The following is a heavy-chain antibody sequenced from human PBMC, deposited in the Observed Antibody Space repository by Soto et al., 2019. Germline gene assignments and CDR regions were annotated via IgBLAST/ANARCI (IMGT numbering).Heavy chain of an antibody. CDR1: GGSISSYY. CDR2: AYYGGNT. D-gene: IGHD5-12*01. V-gene: IGHV4-59*08. CDR3: ANHLSAWLRMEAFDV. Sequence: QVQLQESGPGLVKPSETLSLTCTVSGGSISSYYWSWIRQPPGKGLEWIGYAYYGGNTNYNPSLKSRVSISVDTAKILFARRLNSVTVADTAVYYCANHLSAWLRMEAFDVWGPGTLVTVSS. J-gene: IGHJ3*01.